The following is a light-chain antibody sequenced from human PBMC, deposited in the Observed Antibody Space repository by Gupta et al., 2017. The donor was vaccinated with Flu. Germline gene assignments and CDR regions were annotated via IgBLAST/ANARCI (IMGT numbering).Light chain of an antibody. V-gene: IGLV7-46*01. CDR1: TGAVTSGHY. J-gene: IGLJ2*01. CDR3: LLSYSGARHVV. Sequence: QAVVTHELSLPVSPGGPVTLTCGSSTGAVTSGHYPYWFQQKPGQAPRTLIYDTSNKHSWTPARFSGSRLGGKAALTLSGAQPEDEAEYYCLLSYSGARHVVFGGGTKLTVL. CDR2: DTS.